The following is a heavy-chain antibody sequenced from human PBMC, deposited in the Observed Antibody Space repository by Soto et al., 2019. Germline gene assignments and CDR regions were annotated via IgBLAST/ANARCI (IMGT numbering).Heavy chain of an antibody. CDR2: IIPLFGTT. Sequence: QVQVVQSGVEVRRPGSSVKVSCTASGDTFKNCVISWVRQAPGQGLEGMGGIIPLFGTTDFAQRFQGRLTITTDESTTTAYMELSRLRSEDTATYYCAAELGFGKLSVVWGQGTTVIVSS. CDR1: GDTFKNCV. V-gene: IGHV1-69*01. D-gene: IGHD3-10*01. J-gene: IGHJ6*02. CDR3: AAELGFGKLSVV.